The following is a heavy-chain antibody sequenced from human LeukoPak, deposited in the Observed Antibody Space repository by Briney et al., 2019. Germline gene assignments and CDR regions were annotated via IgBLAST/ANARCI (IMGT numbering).Heavy chain of an antibody. Sequence: SETLFLTCTVSGGSISSSSYDWGWIRQPPGKGLEWIGSIYYSGSTYYNPSLKSRVTISVDTSKNQFSLKLSSVTAADTAVYYCARHRSDIVVVPAAVDYWGQGTLVTVSS. CDR3: ARHRSDIVVVPAAVDY. J-gene: IGHJ4*02. CDR1: GGSISSSSYD. V-gene: IGHV4-39*01. D-gene: IGHD2-2*01. CDR2: IYYSGST.